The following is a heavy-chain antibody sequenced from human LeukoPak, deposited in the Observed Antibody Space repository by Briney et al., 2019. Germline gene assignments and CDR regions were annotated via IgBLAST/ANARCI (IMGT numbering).Heavy chain of an antibody. V-gene: IGHV4-39*07. CDR1: GGSISSSSYY. D-gene: IGHD2-2*01. Sequence: SETLSLTCTVSGGSISSSSYYWGWIRQPPGKGLEWIGSIYYSGSTYYNPSLKSRVTISVDRSKNQFSLKLSSVTAADTAVYYCARGEGYCSSTSCYPGKADVWGQGTTVTVSS. CDR3: ARGEGYCSSTSCYPGKADV. CDR2: IYYSGST. J-gene: IGHJ6*02.